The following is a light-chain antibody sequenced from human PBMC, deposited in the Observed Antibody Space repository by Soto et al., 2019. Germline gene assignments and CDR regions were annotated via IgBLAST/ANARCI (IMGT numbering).Light chain of an antibody. CDR2: DVS. CDR3: TSYTTSRTRV. V-gene: IGLV2-14*03. CDR1: SSNVGGYNY. J-gene: IGLJ1*01. Sequence: QSVLTQPASVSGSPVQSITISCTGTSSNVGGYNYVSWYQQHPGKAPKLMIYDVSNRPSGVSNRFSGSKSGNTASLTISGLQAEDEADYYCTSYTTSRTRVFGTGTKVTVL.